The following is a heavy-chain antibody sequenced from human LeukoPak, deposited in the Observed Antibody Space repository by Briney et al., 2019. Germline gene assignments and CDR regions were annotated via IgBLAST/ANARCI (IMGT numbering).Heavy chain of an antibody. D-gene: IGHD6-13*01. CDR2: ISGSDGST. J-gene: IGHJ4*02. Sequence: PGGSLRLSCAASGFTFSSYAMSLVRQAAGKGLEWVSAISGSDGSTYYADSVKGRFTISRDNSKNTLYLQMNSLRAEDTAVYYCAKDSITYSSSWYVDYWGQGTLVTVSS. V-gene: IGHV3-23*01. CDR1: GFTFSSYA. CDR3: AKDSITYSSSWYVDY.